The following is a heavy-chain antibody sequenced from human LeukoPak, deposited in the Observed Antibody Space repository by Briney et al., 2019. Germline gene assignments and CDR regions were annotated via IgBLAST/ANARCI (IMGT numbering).Heavy chain of an antibody. CDR3: ARDYYGSGSHNWFDP. CDR1: GYSFTSYW. V-gene: IGHV5-51*01. J-gene: IGHJ5*02. D-gene: IGHD3-10*01. Sequence: GESLKISCKGSGYSFTSYWLCWVRQMPGKGLQWMGIIYPGDSDTRYSPSFQGQVTISADKSISTAYLQWSSLKASDTAMYYCARDYYGSGSHNWFDPWGQGTLVTVSS. CDR2: IYPGDSDT.